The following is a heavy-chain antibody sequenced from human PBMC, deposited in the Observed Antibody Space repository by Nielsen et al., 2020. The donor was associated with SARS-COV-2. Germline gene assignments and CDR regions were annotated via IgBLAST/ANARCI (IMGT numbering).Heavy chain of an antibody. D-gene: IGHD3-22*01. CDR2: ISWNSGSI. J-gene: IGHJ4*02. Sequence: SLKISCAASGFTFDDYAMHWVRRAPGKGLEWVSGISWNSGSIGYADSVKGRFTISRDNAKNSLYLQMNSLRAEDTALYYCAKDIGWGYDSSGYLDYWGQGTLVTVSS. V-gene: IGHV3-9*01. CDR3: AKDIGWGYDSSGYLDY. CDR1: GFTFDDYA.